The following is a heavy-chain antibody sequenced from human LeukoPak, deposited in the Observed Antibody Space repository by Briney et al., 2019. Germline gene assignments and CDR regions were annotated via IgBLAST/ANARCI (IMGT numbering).Heavy chain of an antibody. CDR3: ARDLRYPDAFDI. D-gene: IGHD1-26*01. Sequence: SETLSLTCTVSGGSISSGGYYWSWIRQPPGKGLEWIGYIYHSGSTYYNPSLKSRVTISVDRSKNQFSLKLSSVTAADTAVYYCARDLRYPDAFDIWGQGTMVTVSS. V-gene: IGHV4-30-2*01. CDR1: GGSISSGGYY. J-gene: IGHJ3*02. CDR2: IYHSGST.